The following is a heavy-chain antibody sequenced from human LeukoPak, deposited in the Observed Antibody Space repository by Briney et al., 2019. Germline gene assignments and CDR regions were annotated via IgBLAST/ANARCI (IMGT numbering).Heavy chain of an antibody. CDR1: GYTFSDYG. CDR3: GISREGLYSGSSLDY. V-gene: IGHV1-18*01. D-gene: IGHD1-26*01. Sequence: GASVKVSCKASGYTFSDYGISWVRQAPGQGLEWMGWISGYNGNTNYAQKLQGRVTMTTDTSTRTAYMELRSLKSDDTAVYYCGISREGLYSGSSLDYWGQGTLVIVSS. J-gene: IGHJ4*02. CDR2: ISGYNGNT.